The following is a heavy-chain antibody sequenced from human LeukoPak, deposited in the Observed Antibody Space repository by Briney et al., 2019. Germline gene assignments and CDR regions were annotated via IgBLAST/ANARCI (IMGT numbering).Heavy chain of an antibody. D-gene: IGHD1-14*01. CDR3: ATETNGRHYDY. V-gene: IGHV3-21*06. Sequence: GSLRLSCTTSGLTFSSSGFNWVRQAPGKGLEWVASIGPTGFDRYHADSIKGRFTISRDNANNFLYLQMDSLRAEDTAVYYCATETNGRHYDYWGQGTLLTVSS. CDR2: IGPTGFDR. J-gene: IGHJ4*02. CDR1: GLTFSSSG.